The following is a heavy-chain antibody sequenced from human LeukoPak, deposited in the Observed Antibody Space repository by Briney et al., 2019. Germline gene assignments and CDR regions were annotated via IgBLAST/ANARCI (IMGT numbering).Heavy chain of an antibody. Sequence: GGSLRLSCAASGFTFRSYDMHWVRHATGKGLEWVSGIGTAGEIYYPGSVTGRFTISRENAKNSLYLQMNSLRAGDTAVYYCARAAYSSTWYSRYFDLWGRGTLVTVSS. D-gene: IGHD6-13*01. J-gene: IGHJ2*01. V-gene: IGHV3-13*01. CDR1: GFTFRSYD. CDR2: IGTAGEI. CDR3: ARAAYSSTWYSRYFDL.